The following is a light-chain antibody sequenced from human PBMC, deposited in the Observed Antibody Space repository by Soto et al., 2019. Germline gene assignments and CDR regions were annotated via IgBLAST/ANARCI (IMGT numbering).Light chain of an antibody. J-gene: IGKJ1*01. CDR3: QQRSNWPRT. CDR1: QSVSSY. CDR2: DAS. V-gene: IGKV3-11*01. Sequence: EIVLTQSPATLSLSPGERVTLSCRASQSVSSYLAWYQQKPGQAPRLLIYDASNRATGIPARFSGSGSGTDFTLTISSLEPEDFAVYYCQQRSNWPRTFGQGTKVDNK.